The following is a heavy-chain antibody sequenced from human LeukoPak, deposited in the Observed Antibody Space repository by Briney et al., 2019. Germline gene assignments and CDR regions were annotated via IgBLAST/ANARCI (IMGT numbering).Heavy chain of an antibody. D-gene: IGHD6-19*01. Sequence: SETLSLTCTVSGGSISSYYWSWIRQLAGKGLEWIGLIYTSGNTNYNPSLKSRATMSVDTSKNQFSLKLTSVTAADTAVYYCARGGAVVNWWFDPWGQGTLVTVSS. CDR2: IYTSGNT. V-gene: IGHV4-4*07. J-gene: IGHJ5*02. CDR3: ARGGAVVNWWFDP. CDR1: GGSISSYY.